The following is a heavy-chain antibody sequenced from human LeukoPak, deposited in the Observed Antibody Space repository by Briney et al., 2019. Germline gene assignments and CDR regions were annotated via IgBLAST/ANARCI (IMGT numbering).Heavy chain of an antibody. CDR3: AREEYCTNGVCFPDY. CDR2: IIPIFGTA. Sequence: SVKVSCKASGGTFSSYAISWVRQAPGQGLDRMGGIIPIFGTANYAQKFQGRVTITTDESTSTAYMELSSLRSEDTAVYYCAREEYCTNGVCFPDYWGQGTLVTASS. J-gene: IGHJ4*02. V-gene: IGHV1-69*05. D-gene: IGHD2-8*01. CDR1: GGTFSSYA.